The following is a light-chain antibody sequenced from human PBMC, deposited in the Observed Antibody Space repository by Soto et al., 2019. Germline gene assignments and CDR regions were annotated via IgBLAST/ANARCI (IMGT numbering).Light chain of an antibody. CDR3: LLYYSGVRV. CDR2: DTN. Sequence: QSVVTQEPSLTVSPGGTVTLTCGSSTGAVTSGHYPYWFQQKPGQAPRTLIYDTNNKQSWTPARFSGSLLGGKAALTLSGAQREDEAEYFCLLYYSGVRVFGGGTKLTVL. V-gene: IGLV7-46*01. J-gene: IGLJ2*01. CDR1: TGAVTSGHY.